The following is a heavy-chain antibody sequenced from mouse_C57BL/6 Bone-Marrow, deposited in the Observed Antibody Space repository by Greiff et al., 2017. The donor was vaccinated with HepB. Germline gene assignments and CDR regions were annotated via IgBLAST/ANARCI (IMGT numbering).Heavy chain of an antibody. CDR3: ACIYDGPRFAY. CDR2: IDPEDGET. Sequence: VHVKQSGAELVKPGASVKLSCTASGFNIKDYYMHWVKQRTEQGLEWIGRIDPEDGETKYAPKFQGKATITADTSSNTAYLQLSSLTSEDTAVYYCACIYDGPRFAYWGQGTLVTVSA. CDR1: GFNIKDYY. V-gene: IGHV14-2*01. D-gene: IGHD2-3*01. J-gene: IGHJ3*01.